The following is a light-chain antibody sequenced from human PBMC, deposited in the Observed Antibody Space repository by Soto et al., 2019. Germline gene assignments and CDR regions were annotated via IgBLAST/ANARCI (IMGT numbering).Light chain of an antibody. J-gene: IGKJ1*01. CDR1: RGVYTH. CDR3: QTYDKAPWT. Sequence: DIQMTQSPSSQSASVGDRVTITCRASRGVYTHLAWYQQKPGNAPKLLIYAASTLQSGVPSRFSASGSGTDFILTISALQSEDVGTYFCQTYDKAPWTFGPGTRV. CDR2: AAS. V-gene: IGKV1-27*01.